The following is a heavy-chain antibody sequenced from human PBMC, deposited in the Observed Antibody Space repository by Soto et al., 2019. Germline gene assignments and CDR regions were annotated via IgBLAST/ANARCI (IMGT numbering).Heavy chain of an antibody. V-gene: IGHV3-49*03. J-gene: IGHJ4*02. CDR1: GFTFGGYA. CDR3: TRVVLDDYIWGSYRYPHDY. Sequence: PGGSLRLSCTACGFTFGGYAMSWLRQAPGRGLEWVGFIRSKAYGGTTEYAASVKGRFTISRDDSKSIAYLQMNSLKTEDTAVYYCTRVVLDDYIWGSYRYPHDYWGQGTLVIVSS. D-gene: IGHD3-16*02. CDR2: IRSKAYGGTT.